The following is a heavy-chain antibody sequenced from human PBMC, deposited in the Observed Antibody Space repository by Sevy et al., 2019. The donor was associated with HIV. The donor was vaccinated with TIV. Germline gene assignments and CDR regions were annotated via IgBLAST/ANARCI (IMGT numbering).Heavy chain of an antibody. D-gene: IGHD3-16*01. Sequence: SETLSLTCIVSGGSVRSTTFYWGWIRQSPGRGLEWIGSISYTGTSYYNPSLKSPVTISLDTSKNQFSLHLTSVTAADTAVYYGARDGMITTFDNWGQGTLVTVSS. CDR2: ISYTGTS. CDR1: GGSVRSTTFY. CDR3: ARDGMITTFDN. J-gene: IGHJ4*02. V-gene: IGHV4-39*02.